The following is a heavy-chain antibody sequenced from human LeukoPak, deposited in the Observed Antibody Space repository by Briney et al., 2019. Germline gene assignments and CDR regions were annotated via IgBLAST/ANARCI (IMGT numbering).Heavy chain of an antibody. D-gene: IGHD5-18*01. J-gene: IGHJ6*03. CDR3: ARGSSYGTFSYYYYYMDV. Sequence: PSQTLSLTCAISGDSVSSNSAAWNWIRQSPSRGLEWLGRTYYRSKWYNDYAVSVKSRITINPDTSKNQFSLQLNSVTPEDTAVYYCARGSSYGTFSYYYYYMDVWGKGTTVTVSS. CDR2: TYYRSKWYN. V-gene: IGHV6-1*01. CDR1: GDSVSSNSAA.